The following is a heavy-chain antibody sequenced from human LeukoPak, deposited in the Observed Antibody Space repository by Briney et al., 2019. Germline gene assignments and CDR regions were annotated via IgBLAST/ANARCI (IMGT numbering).Heavy chain of an antibody. V-gene: IGHV4-34*01. D-gene: IGHD5-18*01. CDR3: ARELRGYSYGSVDY. Sequence: ETSETLSLTCALYGGSFSGYYWSWIRQPPGKGLECIGEINHSGSTNYNPSLKSRVTISVDTSKNQFSLKLSSVTAADTAVYYCARELRGYSYGSVDYWGQGTLVTVSS. J-gene: IGHJ4*02. CDR1: GGSFSGYY. CDR2: INHSGST.